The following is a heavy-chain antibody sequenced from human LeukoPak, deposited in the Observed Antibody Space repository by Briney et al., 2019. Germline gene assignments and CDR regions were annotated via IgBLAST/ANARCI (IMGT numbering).Heavy chain of an antibody. V-gene: IGHV3-23*01. CDR3: ARTVVPAAIEYYFDY. CDR1: GFTFSSYA. D-gene: IGHD2-2*01. CDR2: ISGSGGST. Sequence: GGSLRLSCAASGFTFSSYAMSWVRQAPGKGLEWVSAISGSGGSTYYADSVKGRFTISRDNSKKTLYLQMNSLRAEDTAVYYCARTVVPAAIEYYFDYWGQGTLVTVSS. J-gene: IGHJ4*02.